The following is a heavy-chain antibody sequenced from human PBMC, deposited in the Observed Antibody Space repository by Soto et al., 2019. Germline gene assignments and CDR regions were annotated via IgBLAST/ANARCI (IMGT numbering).Heavy chain of an antibody. V-gene: IGHV3-23*01. CDR3: AKDSIVVVPAATMDV. Sequence: PGGSLRPSCAPSGSTFSSYAMSWFRQAPGKGLKWVSAISGSGGSTYYADSVKGRFTISRDNSKNTLYLQMNSLRAEDTAVYYCAKDSIVVVPAATMDVWGKGTTVTVSS. CDR1: GSTFSSYA. D-gene: IGHD2-2*01. J-gene: IGHJ6*04. CDR2: ISGSGGST.